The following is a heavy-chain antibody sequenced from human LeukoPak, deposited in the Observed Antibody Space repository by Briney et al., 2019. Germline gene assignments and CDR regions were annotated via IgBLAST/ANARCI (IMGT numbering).Heavy chain of an antibody. J-gene: IGHJ4*02. V-gene: IGHV3-23*01. D-gene: IGHD6-13*01. Sequence: GGSLRLSCVASGFTFSSTTMGWVRQAPGRGLEWVSSITAIDGRTYYADSVRGRFTISRDNSKNTVYLQLNSLRAGDTAIYYCTRDRRGPAAGTWYFDSWGQGTLVTVSS. CDR2: ITAIDGRT. CDR3: TRDRRGPAAGTWYFDS. CDR1: GFTFSSTT.